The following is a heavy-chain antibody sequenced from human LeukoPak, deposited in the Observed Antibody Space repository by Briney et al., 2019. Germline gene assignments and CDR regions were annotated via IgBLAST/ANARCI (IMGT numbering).Heavy chain of an antibody. CDR2: IKQDGSEK. D-gene: IGHD2-15*01. J-gene: IGHJ6*03. CDR1: GFTFSSYW. Sequence: GGSLRLSCAASGFTFSSYWMSWVRQAPGKGLEWVANIKQDGSEKYYVDSVKGRFTISRDNAKNSLYLQMNSLRAEDTAVYYCARDIHIVVVVAATEYYMDVWGKGTTVTVSS. V-gene: IGHV3-7*01. CDR3: ARDIHIVVVVAATEYYMDV.